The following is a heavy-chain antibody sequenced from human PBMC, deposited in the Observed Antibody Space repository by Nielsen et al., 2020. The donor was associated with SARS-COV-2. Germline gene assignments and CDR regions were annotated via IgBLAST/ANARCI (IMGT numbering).Heavy chain of an antibody. D-gene: IGHD3-10*01. CDR2: ISGSGGST. CDR3: AKDHYGSGSAGFDY. CDR1: GFTFSSYA. J-gene: IGHJ4*02. Sequence: GESLKIFCAASGFTFSSYAMSWVRQAPGKGLEWVSAISGSGGSTYYADSVKGRFTISRDNSKNTLYLQMNSLRAEDTAVYYCAKDHYGSGSAGFDYWGQGTLVTVSS. V-gene: IGHV3-23*01.